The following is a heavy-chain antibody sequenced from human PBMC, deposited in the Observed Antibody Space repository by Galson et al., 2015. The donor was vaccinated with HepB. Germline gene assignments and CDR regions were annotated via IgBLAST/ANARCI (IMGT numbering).Heavy chain of an antibody. CDR1: GYTFIDYY. D-gene: IGHD4-11*01. CDR2: INPNSGGT. Sequence: SVKVSCKASGYTFIDYYMHWVRQAPGQGLEWMGWINPNSGGTYYAQKFQGWVTMTRDTSINTAHLEVSRLRSDDTAVYYCARDRNYGYYYGMDVWGQGTTVTVSS. J-gene: IGHJ6*02. CDR3: ARDRNYGYYYGMDV. V-gene: IGHV1-2*04.